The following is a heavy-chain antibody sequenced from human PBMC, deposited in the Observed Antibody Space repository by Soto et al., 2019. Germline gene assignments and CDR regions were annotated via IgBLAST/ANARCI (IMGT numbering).Heavy chain of an antibody. J-gene: IGHJ4*02. CDR2: IKQDGSEK. Sequence: RLSCAASGFTFXSYWMSWVRQAPGKGLEWVANIKQDGSEKYYAASVKGRFTISRDDSKNTAYLQMNSLITEDTAVYYCFSRQGRRDYWGQGTLVTVSS. CDR3: FSRQGRRDY. CDR1: GFTFXSYW. D-gene: IGHD6-25*01. V-gene: IGHV3-7*05.